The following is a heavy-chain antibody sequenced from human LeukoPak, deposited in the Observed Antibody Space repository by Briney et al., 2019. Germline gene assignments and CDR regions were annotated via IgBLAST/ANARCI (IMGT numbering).Heavy chain of an antibody. CDR1: GFTFSSYA. V-gene: IGHV3-23*01. CDR3: AKDHYDILTGGAAFDI. J-gene: IGHJ3*02. D-gene: IGHD3-9*01. Sequence: GGSLRLSCAASGFTFSSYAVSWVRQAPGKGLEWVSAISGSGGSTYYADSVKGRFTISRDNSKNTLYLQMNSLRAEDTAVYYCAKDHYDILTGGAAFDIWGQGTMVTVSS. CDR2: ISGSGGST.